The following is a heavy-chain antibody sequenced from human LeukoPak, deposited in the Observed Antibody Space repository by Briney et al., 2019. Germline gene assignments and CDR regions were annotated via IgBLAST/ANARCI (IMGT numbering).Heavy chain of an antibody. D-gene: IGHD3-10*01. CDR1: GGSISSGGYS. V-gene: IGHV4-30-2*01. J-gene: IGHJ5*02. CDR2: IYHSGST. Sequence: SETLSLTCAVSGGSISSGGYSWSWLRQPPGKGLEWIGYIYHSGSTYYNPSLKSRVTISVDRSKNQFSLKLSSVTAADTAVYYCARSMVRGPESGWFDPWGQGTLVTVSS. CDR3: ARSMVRGPESGWFDP.